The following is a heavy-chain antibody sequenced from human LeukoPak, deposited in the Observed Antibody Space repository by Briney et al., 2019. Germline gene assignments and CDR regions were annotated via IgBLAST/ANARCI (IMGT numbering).Heavy chain of an antibody. J-gene: IGHJ4*02. CDR2: INPNSGGT. V-gene: IGHV1-2*04. D-gene: IGHD3-3*01. CDR1: GYTFTGYY. CDR3: ARGSSYDFWGGYYY. Sequence: ASVKVSCKASGYTFTGYYMHWVRQAPGQGLEWMGWINPNSGGTNYAQKFQGWVTMTRDTSISTAYMELSRLRSDDMAVYYCARGSSYDFWGGYYYWGQGTLVTVSS.